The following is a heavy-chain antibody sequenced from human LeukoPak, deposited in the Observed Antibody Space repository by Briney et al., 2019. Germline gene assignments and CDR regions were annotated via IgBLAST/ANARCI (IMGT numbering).Heavy chain of an antibody. CDR2: ISAYNGNT. CDR1: GYTFTSYG. V-gene: IGHV1-18*01. Sequence: GASVKVSCKASGYTFTSYGINWVRQAPGQGLEWMGWISAYNGNTNYAQNVQGRVTMTTDTSTSTAYMEMRSLRSDDTAVYYCARGGGRDSTWWPDYWGQGTLVTVSS. CDR3: ARGGGRDSTWWPDY. D-gene: IGHD6-13*01. J-gene: IGHJ4*02.